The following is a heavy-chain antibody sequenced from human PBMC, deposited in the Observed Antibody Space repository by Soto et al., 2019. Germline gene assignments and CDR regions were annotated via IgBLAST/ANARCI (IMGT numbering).Heavy chain of an antibody. V-gene: IGHV4-30-2*01. CDR1: GGSISSGGYS. CDR3: ASNPTP. J-gene: IGHJ5*02. Sequence: QLQLQESGSGLVKPSQTLSLTCAVSGGSISSGGYSWCWIGQPPGKGLERIGYIYHSGSTNNNPSPKSRVTIAVDSSKNQFSLKLNSVTAADTDVYYCASNPTPGGQGTLVTVSS. CDR2: IYHSGST. D-gene: IGHD1-26*01.